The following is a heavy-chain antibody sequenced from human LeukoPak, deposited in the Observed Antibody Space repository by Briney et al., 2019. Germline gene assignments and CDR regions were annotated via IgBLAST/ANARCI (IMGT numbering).Heavy chain of an antibody. J-gene: IGHJ4*02. Sequence: PRGSLRLSCAASGFTFSSYWMSWVRQAPGKGREWVANIKKDGSEKYYVDSVKGRFTISRDNTKNSLYLQMNSLRAEDTAGYYCARGKLWFGECLDYWGQGTLVTVSS. CDR1: GFTFSSYW. CDR3: ARGKLWFGECLDY. V-gene: IGHV3-7*01. CDR2: IKKDGSEK. D-gene: IGHD3-10*01.